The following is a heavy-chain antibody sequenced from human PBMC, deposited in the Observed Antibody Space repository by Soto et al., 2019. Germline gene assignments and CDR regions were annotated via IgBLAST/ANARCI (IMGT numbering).Heavy chain of an antibody. D-gene: IGHD2-2*01. Sequence: ASVKVSCKASGYTFTGYYMHWVRQAPGQGLEWMGWINPNSGGTNYAQKFQGWVTMTRDTSISTAYMELSRLRSDDTAVYYCARGHVVVPAAASYYFDYWGQGTLVTVSS. J-gene: IGHJ4*02. V-gene: IGHV1-2*04. CDR2: INPNSGGT. CDR1: GYTFTGYY. CDR3: ARGHVVVPAAASYYFDY.